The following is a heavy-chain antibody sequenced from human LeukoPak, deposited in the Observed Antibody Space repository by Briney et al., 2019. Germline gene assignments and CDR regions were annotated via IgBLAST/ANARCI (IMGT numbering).Heavy chain of an antibody. D-gene: IGHD3-22*01. CDR2: IYYSGST. V-gene: IGHV4-59*12. Sequence: SETLSLTCTVSGGSISSYYWSWIRQPPGKGLEWIGYIYYSGSTNYNPSLKSRVTISVDTSKNQFSPKLSSVTAADTAVYYCARESRRYYYDSSGYYYNDYWGQGTLVTVSS. CDR3: ARESRRYYYDSSGYYYNDY. CDR1: GGSISSYY. J-gene: IGHJ4*02.